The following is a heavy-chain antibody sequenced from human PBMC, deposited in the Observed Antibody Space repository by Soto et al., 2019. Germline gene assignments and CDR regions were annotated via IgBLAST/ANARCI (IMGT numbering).Heavy chain of an antibody. D-gene: IGHD3-3*02. CDR2: ISGSGGST. J-gene: IGHJ6*03. CDR1: GFTFSSYA. CDR3: AKALAGDYYYYMDV. V-gene: IGHV3-23*01. Sequence: GGSLRLSCAASGFTFSSYAMSWVRQAPGKGLEWVSAISGSGGSTYYADSVKGRFTISRDNSKNTLYLQMNSLRAEDTAVYYCAKALAGDYYYYMDVWGKGTTVTVSS.